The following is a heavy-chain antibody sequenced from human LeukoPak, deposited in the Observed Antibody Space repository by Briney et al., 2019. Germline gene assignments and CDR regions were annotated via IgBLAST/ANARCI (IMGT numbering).Heavy chain of an antibody. CDR1: GFTFSSYA. CDR3: AREQWGYFDY. J-gene: IGHJ4*02. V-gene: IGHV3-30*04. CDR2: ISYDGSNK. D-gene: IGHD6-19*01. Sequence: GGSLRLSCAASGFTFSSYAMHWVRQAPGKGLEWVAVISYDGSNKYYADSVKGRFTISRDNSKNTLYLQMNSLRAEDTAVYYCAREQWGYFDYWGQGTLVTVSS.